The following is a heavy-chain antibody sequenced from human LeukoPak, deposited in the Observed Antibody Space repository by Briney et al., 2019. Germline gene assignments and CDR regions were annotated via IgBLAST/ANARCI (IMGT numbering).Heavy chain of an antibody. CDR1: GFTFSNAW. D-gene: IGHD6-13*01. Sequence: GGSLRLSCAASGFTFSNAWMSWVRQAPGKGLEWVGRIKSKTDGGTTDYAAPVKGRFTISRDDSENTLYLQMNSLKTEDTAVYYCTMMGGYSSSWYWYYFNYWGQGTLATVSS. CDR2: IKSKTDGGTT. V-gene: IGHV3-15*01. J-gene: IGHJ4*02. CDR3: TMMGGYSSSWYWYYFNY.